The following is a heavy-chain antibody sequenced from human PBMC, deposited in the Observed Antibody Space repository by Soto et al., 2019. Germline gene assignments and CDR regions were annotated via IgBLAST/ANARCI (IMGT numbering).Heavy chain of an antibody. CDR2: IIPIFGTA. D-gene: IGHD6-19*01. CDR3: ARNPLDRYSSGPEDNYYYYYGMDV. J-gene: IGHJ6*02. Sequence: SVKVSCKASGGTLSSYAISWVRQAPGQGLEWMGGIIPIFGTANYAQKFQGRVTITADESTSTAYMELSSLRSEDTAVYYCARNPLDRYSSGPEDNYYYYYGMDVWGQGTTVTVSS. CDR1: GGTLSSYA. V-gene: IGHV1-69*13.